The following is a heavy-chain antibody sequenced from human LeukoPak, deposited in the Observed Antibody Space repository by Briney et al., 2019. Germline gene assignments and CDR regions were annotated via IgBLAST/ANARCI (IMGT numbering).Heavy chain of an antibody. CDR3: ARRWYRWNDRRGGSDI. Sequence: SETLSLTCSVSGGSVCSIGYFWDWIRQSPGKGLEWIGSMYYSGSTSYNPSFKTRVTISADTSTNQLSLKLTSVTAADTAVYYCARRWYRWNDRRGGSDIWGQGTTVTVSS. V-gene: IGHV4-39*01. D-gene: IGHD1-1*01. CDR1: GGSVCSIGYF. CDR2: MYYSGST. J-gene: IGHJ3*02.